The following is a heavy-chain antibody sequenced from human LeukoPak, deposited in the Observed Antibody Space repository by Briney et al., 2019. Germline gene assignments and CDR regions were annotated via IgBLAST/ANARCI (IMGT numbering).Heavy chain of an antibody. D-gene: IGHD2-8*01. CDR3: ARRSLMGVEFDY. J-gene: IGHJ4*02. CDR1: GFTFSSYA. V-gene: IGHV3-64*01. CDR2: ISSNGGST. Sequence: GGSLRLSCAASGFTFSSYAMHWVRQAPGKGLEYVSAISSNGGSTYYANSVKGRFTISRDNSKNTLYLQMGSLRAEDMAVYYCARRSLMGVEFDYWGQGTLVTVSS.